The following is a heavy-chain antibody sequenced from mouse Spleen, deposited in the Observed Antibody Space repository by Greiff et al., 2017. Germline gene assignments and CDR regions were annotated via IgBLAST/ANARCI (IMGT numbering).Heavy chain of an antibody. J-gene: IGHJ4*01. CDR1: GYTFTSYT. D-gene: IGHD2-5*01. V-gene: IGHV1-4*01. CDR3: AREKLYYSNGDY. CDR2: INPSSGYT. Sequence: QVQLQQSGAELARPGASVKMSCKASGYTFTSYTMHWVKQRPGQGLEWIGYINPSSGYTKYNQKFKDKATLTADKSSSTAYMQLSSLTSEDSAVYYCAREKLYYSNGDYWGQGTSVTVSS.